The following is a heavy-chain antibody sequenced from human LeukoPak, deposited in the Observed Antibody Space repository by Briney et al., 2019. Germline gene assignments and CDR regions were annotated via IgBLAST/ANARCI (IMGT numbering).Heavy chain of an antibody. Sequence: ASVKVSCKASGGTFSSYAISWVRQAPGQGLEWMGRIIPILGIANYAQKFQGRVTITADKSTSTAYMELSSLRSEDTAVYYCASVGYGSGPIFYYGMDVWGQGTMVTVSS. CDR1: GGTFSSYA. V-gene: IGHV1-69*04. CDR3: ASVGYGSGPIFYYGMDV. D-gene: IGHD3-10*01. J-gene: IGHJ6*02. CDR2: IIPILGIA.